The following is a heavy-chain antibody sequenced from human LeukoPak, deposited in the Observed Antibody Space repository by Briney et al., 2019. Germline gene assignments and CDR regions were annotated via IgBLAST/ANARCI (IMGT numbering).Heavy chain of an antibody. CDR3: ARVGITIFGVRVDP. Sequence: TSETLSLTCTVSGGSISSYYWSWIRQPPGKGLEWIGYIYYSGSTNYNPSLKSRVTISVDTSKNQFSLKLSSVTAADTAVYYCARVGITIFGVRVDPWGQGTLVTVSS. V-gene: IGHV4-59*01. CDR1: GGSISSYY. J-gene: IGHJ5*02. D-gene: IGHD3-3*01. CDR2: IYYSGST.